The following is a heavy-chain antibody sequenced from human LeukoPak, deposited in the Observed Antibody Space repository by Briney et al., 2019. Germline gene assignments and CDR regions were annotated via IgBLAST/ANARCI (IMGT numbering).Heavy chain of an antibody. V-gene: IGHV4-31*03. D-gene: IGHD2-15*01. J-gene: IGHJ4*02. CDR2: IYYSGST. Sequence: PSQTLSLTCTVSGGSISSGGYYWIWIRQHPGKGLEWIGYIYYSGSTYYNPSLKSRVTISVDTSKNQFSLRLSSVTAADTAVYYCASYCSGGSCYNPSFDYWGQGTLVTVSS. CDR1: GGSISSGGYY. CDR3: ASYCSGGSCYNPSFDY.